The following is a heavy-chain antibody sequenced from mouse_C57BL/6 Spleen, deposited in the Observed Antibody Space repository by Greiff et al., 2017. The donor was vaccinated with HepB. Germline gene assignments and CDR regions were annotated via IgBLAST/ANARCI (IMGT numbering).Heavy chain of an antibody. V-gene: IGHV1-82*01. J-gene: IGHJ1*03. Sequence: VKLMESGPELVKPGASVKISCKASGYAFSSSWMNWVKQRPGKGLEWIGRIYPGDGDTNYNGKFKGKATLTADKSSSTAYMQLSSLTSEDSAVYVCASYGNPGYFDVWGTGTTVTVSS. CDR3: ASYGNPGYFDV. CDR1: GYAFSSSW. D-gene: IGHD2-1*01. CDR2: IYPGDGDT.